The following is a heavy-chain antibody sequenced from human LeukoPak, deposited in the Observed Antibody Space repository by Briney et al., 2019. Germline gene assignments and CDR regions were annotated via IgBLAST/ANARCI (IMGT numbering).Heavy chain of an antibody. CDR1: GFTFSSYS. D-gene: IGHD6-13*01. J-gene: IGHJ6*02. V-gene: IGHV3-21*01. CDR2: ISSSSSYI. Sequence: GGSLRLSCAASGFTFSSYSMNWVRQAPGKGLEWVSSISSSSSYIYYADSVKGRFTISRDNAKNSLYLQMNSLRAEDTAVYYCARDLLRAGYSSSPTGYGMDVWGQGTTVTVSS. CDR3: ARDLLRAGYSSSPTGYGMDV.